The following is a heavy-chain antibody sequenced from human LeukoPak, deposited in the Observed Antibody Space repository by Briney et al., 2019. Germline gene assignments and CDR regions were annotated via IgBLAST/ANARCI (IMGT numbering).Heavy chain of an antibody. D-gene: IGHD2-2*01. CDR1: GFTFSSYG. V-gene: IGHV3-33*01. Sequence: PGGSLRLSCAASGFTFSSYGMHWVRQAPGKGLEWVAVIWYDGSNKYYADSVKGRFTISRDNSKNTLYLQMNSLRAEDTAVYYCARWPDCSSTSCYPEDAFDIWGQGTMVTVSS. J-gene: IGHJ3*02. CDR2: IWYDGSNK. CDR3: ARWPDCSSTSCYPEDAFDI.